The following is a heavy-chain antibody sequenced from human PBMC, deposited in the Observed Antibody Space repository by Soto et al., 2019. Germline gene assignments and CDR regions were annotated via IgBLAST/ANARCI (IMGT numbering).Heavy chain of an antibody. CDR1: GYRFPSYW. CDR3: ARSNYDFWSGQPPVYGMDV. D-gene: IGHD3-3*01. CDR2: IDPSDSYT. V-gene: IGHV5-10-1*01. Sequence: GESLKISCKGYGYRFPSYWINWVRQMPGKGLEWMGRIDPSDSYTKYTPSFQGHVTISVDKSISTAYLQWSSLKASDTAMYCCARSNYDFWSGQPPVYGMDVWGQGTTVTVSS. J-gene: IGHJ6*02.